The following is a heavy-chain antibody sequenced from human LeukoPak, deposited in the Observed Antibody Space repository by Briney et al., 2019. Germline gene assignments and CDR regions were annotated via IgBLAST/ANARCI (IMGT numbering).Heavy chain of an antibody. J-gene: IGHJ4*02. CDR1: GYTFTSYG. D-gene: IGHD2-2*01. V-gene: IGHV1-18*01. Sequence: ASVKVSCKASGYTFTSYGISWVRQAPGQGLEWMGWISAYNGNTNYAQKLQGRVTMTTDTSTSTAYMELRSLRSDDTAVYYCARVDTVVVPAASLTLIDYWGQGTLVTVSS. CDR3: ARVDTVVVPAASLTLIDY. CDR2: ISAYNGNT.